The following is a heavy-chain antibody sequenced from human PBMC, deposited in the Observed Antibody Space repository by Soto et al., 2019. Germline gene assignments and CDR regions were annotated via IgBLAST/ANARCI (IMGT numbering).Heavy chain of an antibody. V-gene: IGHV1-46*01. Sequence: ASVNVSCKSSGYTFTSYYIHWVRQAPGQGLEWMGIINPSGGSTSYAQKFQGRVTMTRDTSTSTVYMELSSLRSEDTAVYYCARDQGIAAAGTYYYYYGMDVWGQGTTVTVSS. CDR3: ARDQGIAAAGTYYYYYGMDV. D-gene: IGHD6-13*01. CDR1: GYTFTSYY. CDR2: INPSGGST. J-gene: IGHJ6*02.